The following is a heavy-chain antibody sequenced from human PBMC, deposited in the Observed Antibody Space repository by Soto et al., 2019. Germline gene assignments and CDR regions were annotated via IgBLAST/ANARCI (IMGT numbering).Heavy chain of an antibody. CDR2: ISARGESI. Sequence: PGGSLRLSCIGSGFTFSSRAVTWVRQAPGKGLEWVSSISARGESIYYANSVKGRFTISRDNSKSTVFLQMNSLRGEDTAVYYCAKNYYYNGGAFDFWGQGTMVTVS. CDR3: AKNYYYNGGAFDF. J-gene: IGHJ3*01. V-gene: IGHV3-23*01. D-gene: IGHD3-10*01. CDR1: GFTFSSRA.